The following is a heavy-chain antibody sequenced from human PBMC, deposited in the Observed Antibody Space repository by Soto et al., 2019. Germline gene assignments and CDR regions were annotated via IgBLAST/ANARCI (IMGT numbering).Heavy chain of an antibody. D-gene: IGHD5-12*01. V-gene: IGHV4-59*01. J-gene: IGHJ3*02. CDR2: IYYSGTT. CDR1: GGSISTFY. Sequence: SETLSLTCTISGGSISTFYWSWIRQPPGKGLEWIGYIYYSGTTNYNPSLRSRVTISADTSKNQFSLKLTSVTAADTAFYYCAREVFSRLYTSDYDYPDGGFDMWGQGTMVTVSS. CDR3: AREVFSRLYTSDYDYPDGGFDM.